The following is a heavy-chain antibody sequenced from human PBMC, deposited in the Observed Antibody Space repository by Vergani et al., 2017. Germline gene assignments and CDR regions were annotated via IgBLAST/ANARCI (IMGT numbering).Heavy chain of an antibody. CDR1: GFTFSSYA. V-gene: IGHV3-23*01. Sequence: EVQLLESGGGLVQPGGSLRLSCAASGFTFSSYAMSWVRQAPGKGLEWVSAISGSGGSTYYADSVKGRFTISRDNSKNTLYLQMNSLRAEDTAVYYCASSSYYDILTGYYSSVDYWGQGTLVTVSS. J-gene: IGHJ4*02. CDR2: ISGSGGST. CDR3: ASSSYYDILTGYYSSVDY. D-gene: IGHD3-9*01.